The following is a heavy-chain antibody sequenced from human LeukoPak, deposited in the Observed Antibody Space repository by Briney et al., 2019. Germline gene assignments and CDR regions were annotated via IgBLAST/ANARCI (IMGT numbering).Heavy chain of an antibody. D-gene: IGHD2-2*01. Sequence: PSETLSLTCTVSGGSISSGGYYWSWIRQHPEKGLEWIGYIYYSGSTYYNPSLKSRVTISVDTSKNQFSLKLSSVTAADTAVYYCARGYCSSTSCYPSPYYYYGMDVWGQGTTVTVSS. CDR2: IYYSGST. V-gene: IGHV4-31*03. CDR3: ARGYCSSTSCYPSPYYYYGMDV. J-gene: IGHJ6*02. CDR1: GGSISSGGYY.